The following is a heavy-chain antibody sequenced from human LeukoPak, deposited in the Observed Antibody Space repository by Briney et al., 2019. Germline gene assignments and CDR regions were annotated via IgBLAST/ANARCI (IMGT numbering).Heavy chain of an antibody. V-gene: IGHV4-34*01. CDR3: ARGGTWPVRFDY. D-gene: IGHD6-19*01. J-gene: IGHJ4*02. Sequence: SETLSLTCTISGGSISTYYWSWIRQPPGKGLEWIGEINHSGSTNYNPSLKGRLTISVDTSKNQFSLKLSSVTAADTAVYYCARGGTWPVRFDYWGQGTLVTVSS. CDR1: GGSISTYY. CDR2: INHSGST.